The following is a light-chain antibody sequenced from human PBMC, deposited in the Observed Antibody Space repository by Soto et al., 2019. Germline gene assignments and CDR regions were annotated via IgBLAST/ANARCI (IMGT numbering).Light chain of an antibody. V-gene: IGKV1-9*01. Sequence: QLTQSPSSLSASVGDRVTITCRASQDVSRYLAWYQQKAGKAPKLLIYGASTLQSGVPSRFSGFGSGTEFTLTISSLQPEYFATYPCQQLQRTQSTFGPGTTVDV. CDR2: GAS. CDR1: QDVSRY. CDR3: QQLQRTQST. J-gene: IGKJ3*01.